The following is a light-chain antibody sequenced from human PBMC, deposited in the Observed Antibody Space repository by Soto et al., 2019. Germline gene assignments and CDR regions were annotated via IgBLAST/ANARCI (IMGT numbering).Light chain of an antibody. CDR1: SSDVGSYDL. Sequence: QSALTHPASVSGCPGQAITISCTGTSSDVGSYDLVSWYQKHPGKAPKLMLYQGTMRPSGDSHRFSGSKSGNTASLTISGLQAEDEADYYCSSYAGSGTYVFGTGTKSPS. J-gene: IGLJ1*01. CDR2: QGT. V-gene: IGLV2-23*01. CDR3: SSYAGSGTYV.